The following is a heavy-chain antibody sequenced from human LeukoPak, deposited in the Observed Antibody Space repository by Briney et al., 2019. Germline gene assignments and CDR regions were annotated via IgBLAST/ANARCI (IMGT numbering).Heavy chain of an antibody. D-gene: IGHD5-18*01. CDR1: GFNFRSYS. J-gene: IGHJ4*02. V-gene: IGHV3-21*01. Sequence: GGSLRLSCAASGFNFRSYSMNWVRQAPGKGLEWVSSITSSRYIYDADSVKGRFIISRNNTKNSLYLQMDRLRAEDTAVYYCARGGGYSYGTFFDYWGQGSLVTVSA. CDR2: ITSSRYI. CDR3: ARGGGYSYGTFFDY.